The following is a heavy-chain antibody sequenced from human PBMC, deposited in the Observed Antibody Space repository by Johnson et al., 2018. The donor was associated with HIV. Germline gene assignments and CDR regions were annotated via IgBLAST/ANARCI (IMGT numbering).Heavy chain of an antibody. D-gene: IGHD6-13*01. V-gene: IGHV3-11*04. CDR2: ISSSGTTI. Sequence: QVQLVESGGGLVKPGGSLRLSCAASGFTFSDYYMSWIRQAPGKGLEWVSYISSSGTTIYYAYSVKGRITITRDNAKNSLYLQMNSLRAEDTAVYYCATLSSSWYAFDIWGQGTMVTVSS. CDR1: GFTFSDYY. CDR3: ATLSSSWYAFDI. J-gene: IGHJ3*02.